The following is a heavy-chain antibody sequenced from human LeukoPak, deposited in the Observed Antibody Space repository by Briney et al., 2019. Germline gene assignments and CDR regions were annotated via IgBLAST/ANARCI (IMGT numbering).Heavy chain of an antibody. CDR2: IAYDGSRA. CDR1: GFTFGGYG. CDR3: TRYNNDHFDY. Sequence: GRSLRLFCAGSGFTFGGYGMHWSRQTPGKGLEWVAVIAYDGSRAFYAVSVKGRFTISRDNSKNTMSVQMDDLRAEDTAVYYCTRYNNDHFDYWGQGTQVTVSS. J-gene: IGHJ4*02. V-gene: IGHV3-33*01. D-gene: IGHD1-14*01.